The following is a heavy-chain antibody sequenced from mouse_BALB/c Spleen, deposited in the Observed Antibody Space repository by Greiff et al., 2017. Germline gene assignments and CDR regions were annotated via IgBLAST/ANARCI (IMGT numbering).Heavy chain of an antibody. CDR3: ARFGTYYRYDYAMDD. Sequence: QVQLQQSGAELVRPGVSVKISCKGSGYTFTDYAMHWVKQSHAKSLEWIGVISTYYGDASYNQKFKGKATMTVDKSSSTAYMELARLTSEDSAIYYCARFGTYYRYDYAMDDWGQGTSVTVSS. CDR1: GYTFTDYA. V-gene: IGHV1S137*01. CDR2: ISTYYGDA. J-gene: IGHJ4*01. D-gene: IGHD2-14*01.